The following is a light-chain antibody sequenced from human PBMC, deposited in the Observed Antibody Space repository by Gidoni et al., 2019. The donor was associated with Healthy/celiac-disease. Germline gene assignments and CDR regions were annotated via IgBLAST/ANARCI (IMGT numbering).Light chain of an antibody. V-gene: IGLV3-19*01. CDR3: NSRDSSGNHLKV. J-gene: IGLJ3*02. CDR1: SLRSYY. Sequence: SSELTQDPAGSVALGQTVRITCQGDSLRSYYASWYQQKPGQAPVLVIYGKNNRPSGIPDRFSGSSSGNTASLTITGAQAEDEADYYCNSRDSSGNHLKVFGGGTKLTVL. CDR2: GKN.